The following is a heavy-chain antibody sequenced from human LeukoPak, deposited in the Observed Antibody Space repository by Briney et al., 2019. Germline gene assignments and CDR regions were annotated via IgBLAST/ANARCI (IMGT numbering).Heavy chain of an antibody. CDR3: ASGGYCSSGSCYPNWFDP. J-gene: IGHJ5*02. D-gene: IGHD2-15*01. V-gene: IGHV4-59*01. CDR1: GGSMSHYY. Sequence: PSETLSLTCTVSGGSMSHYYWSWIRQPPGKGLEWIGYISYSGSTNYNPSLKSRVSISIDTSKNQFSLKLSSVTAADTAVYYCASGGYCSSGSCYPNWFDPWAREPWSPSPQ. CDR2: ISYSGST.